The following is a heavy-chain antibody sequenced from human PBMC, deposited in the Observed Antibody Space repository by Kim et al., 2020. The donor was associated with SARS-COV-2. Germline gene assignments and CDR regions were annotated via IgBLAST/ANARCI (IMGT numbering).Heavy chain of an antibody. J-gene: IGHJ4*02. D-gene: IGHD3-10*01. Sequence: ASVKVSCKASGYTFTGYYMHWVRQAPGQGLEWMGWINPNSGGTNYAQKFQGWVTMTRDTSISTAYMELSRLRSDDTSVYYCARGGVTMVRGVISTPDYWGQGTLVTVSS. CDR2: INPNSGGT. CDR3: ARGGVTMVRGVISTPDY. V-gene: IGHV1-2*04. CDR1: GYTFTGYY.